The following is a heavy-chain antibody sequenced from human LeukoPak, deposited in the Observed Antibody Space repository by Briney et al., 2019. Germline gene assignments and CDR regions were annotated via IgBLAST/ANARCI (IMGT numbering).Heavy chain of an antibody. Sequence: GGSLRLSCAASGFTFSNYWMHWVRQDPGKGLVWVSFINPDGSTTNYADSVKGRFTISRDNAKNTLYLQMNSLSAEDTAVYYCARDRIFGSGSLDFWGQGSLVTVSS. D-gene: IGHD3-10*01. CDR2: INPDGSTT. V-gene: IGHV3-74*01. CDR1: GFTFSNYW. CDR3: ARDRIFGSGSLDF. J-gene: IGHJ4*02.